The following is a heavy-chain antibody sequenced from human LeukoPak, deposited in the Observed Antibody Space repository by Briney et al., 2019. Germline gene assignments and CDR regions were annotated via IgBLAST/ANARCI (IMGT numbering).Heavy chain of an antibody. V-gene: IGHV3-30-3*01. D-gene: IGHD2-15*01. J-gene: IGHJ4*02. CDR3: ARGQDCSGGSCYSSAVDY. CDR2: ISYDGSNK. Sequence: GGSLSLSCAASGFTFSSYAMHWVRQAPGKGLEWVAVISYDGSNKYYADSVKGRFTISRDNSKNTLYLQMNSLRAEDTAVYYCARGQDCSGGSCYSSAVDYWGQGTLVTVSS. CDR1: GFTFSSYA.